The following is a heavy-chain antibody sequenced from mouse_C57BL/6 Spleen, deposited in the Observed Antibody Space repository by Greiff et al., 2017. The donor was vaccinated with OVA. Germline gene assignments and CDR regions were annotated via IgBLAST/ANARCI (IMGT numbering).Heavy chain of an antibody. CDR1: GFTFSSYA. CDR3: ARDRFFTTVVVSPMDY. D-gene: IGHD1-1*01. CDR2: ISDGGSYT. V-gene: IGHV5-4*01. J-gene: IGHJ4*01. Sequence: EVMLVESGGGLVKPGGSLKLSCAASGFTFSSYAMSWVRQTPEKRLEWVATISDGGSYTYYPANVKGRFTISRDNAKHNLYLQMSHLTSEDPAMYYCARDRFFTTVVVSPMDYWGQGTSVPVSS.